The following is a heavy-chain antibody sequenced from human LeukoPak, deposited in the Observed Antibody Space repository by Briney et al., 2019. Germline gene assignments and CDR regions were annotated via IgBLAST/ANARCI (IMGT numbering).Heavy chain of an antibody. D-gene: IGHD3-9*01. V-gene: IGHV4-59*08. Sequence: SETLSLTCTVSGGSISGYYWSWIRQPPGKGLEWIGYIYYSGSTNYSPSLKSRVTISVDTSKNHFSLRLSSVTAADTAVYYCARHNDILPVLGYWGKGPLVTVSS. J-gene: IGHJ4*02. CDR3: ARHNDILPVLGY. CDR2: IYYSGST. CDR1: GGSISGYY.